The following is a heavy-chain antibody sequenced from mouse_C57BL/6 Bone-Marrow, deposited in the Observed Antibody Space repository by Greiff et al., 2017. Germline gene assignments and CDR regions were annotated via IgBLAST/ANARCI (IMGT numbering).Heavy chain of an antibody. Sequence: QVQLQQPGAELVKPGASVTMSCKASGYTFTSYWLTWVKQRPGQGLEWIGDIYPGSGSTNYNEQFKSKATLTVDTSSSTAYMQLSRLTSEDSAVYYCARPYYSNYWYFDVWGTGTTVTVSS. V-gene: IGHV1-55*01. J-gene: IGHJ1*03. CDR1: GYTFTSYW. CDR3: ARPYYSNYWYFDV. CDR2: IYPGSGST. D-gene: IGHD2-5*01.